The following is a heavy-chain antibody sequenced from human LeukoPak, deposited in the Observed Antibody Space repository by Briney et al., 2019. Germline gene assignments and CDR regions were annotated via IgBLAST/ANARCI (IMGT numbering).Heavy chain of an antibody. CDR2: MWYDGSNK. CDR1: GFTFSSYG. J-gene: IGHJ4*02. D-gene: IGHD1-26*01. V-gene: IGHV3-33*01. CDR3: ARVPPYSGSYF. Sequence: GGSLRLSCAASGFTFSSYGMHWVRQAPGKGLEWVAVMWYDGSNKYYADSVKGRFTISRDNSKNTLYLQMNSLRAEDTAVYYCARVPPYSGSYFWGQGTLVTVSS.